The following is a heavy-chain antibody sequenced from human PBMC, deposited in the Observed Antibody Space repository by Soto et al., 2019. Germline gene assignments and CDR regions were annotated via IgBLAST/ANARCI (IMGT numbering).Heavy chain of an antibody. V-gene: IGHV1-2*02. CDR2: VNPNTGVT. Sequence: ASVKVSCKASGYTFTAFYMNWVRQAPGQGLEWMGWVNPNTGVTKYAQKFQGRVTMTRDTSINTAYMELSGLTSDDTAVYYCTTLRLDPWGQRTLVIVSS. D-gene: IGHD3-9*01. CDR1: GYTFTAFY. J-gene: IGHJ5*02. CDR3: TTLRLDP.